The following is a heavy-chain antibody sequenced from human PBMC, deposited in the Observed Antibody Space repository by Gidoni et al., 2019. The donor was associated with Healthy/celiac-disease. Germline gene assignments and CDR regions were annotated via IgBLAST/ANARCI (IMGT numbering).Heavy chain of an antibody. CDR2: INAANGDT. V-gene: IGHV1-3*01. Sequence: QVQLVQSGAEVKKPGAEAKGSGKATGHTFTGYLLHRVRQAPGQTLEWMVRINAANGDTKYSQRFQGRVTVTRDTSASTAYMELSGLTSEDTAVYYCARGVLAGTWGQGTLVTGSS. D-gene: IGHD6-19*01. J-gene: IGHJ5*02. CDR1: GHTFTGYL. CDR3: ARGVLAGT.